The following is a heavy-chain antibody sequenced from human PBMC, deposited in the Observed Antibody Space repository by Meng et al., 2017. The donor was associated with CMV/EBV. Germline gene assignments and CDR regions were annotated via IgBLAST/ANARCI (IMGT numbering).Heavy chain of an antibody. CDR1: GGTFSSYA. V-gene: IGHV1-69*12. CDR3: ARGVIEMATRVGLRY. CDR2: IIPIFGTA. D-gene: IGHD5-24*01. Sequence: QGQLVRSWGVVKRPGSSVKGSCKASGGTFSSYAISWVRQAPGQGLEWMGGIIPIFGTANYAQKFQGRVTITADESTSTAYMELSSLRSEDTAVYYCARGVIEMATRVGLRYWGQGTLVTVSS. J-gene: IGHJ4*02.